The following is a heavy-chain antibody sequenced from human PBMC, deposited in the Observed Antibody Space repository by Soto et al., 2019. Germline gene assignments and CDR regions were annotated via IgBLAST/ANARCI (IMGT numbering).Heavy chain of an antibody. CDR2: IYWDDDK. CDR3: AHRRIGVSQWNYGDFDY. D-gene: IGHD6-19*01. J-gene: IGHJ4*02. CDR1: GFSLSPSGVG. Sequence: KESGPTLVKPTQTLTLTCTFSGFSLSPSGVGVGWVRQPPGKALEWLVFIYWDDDKRYSPSLRSRLTITKDTSKSQVVLTMTNVDPVDTATYFCAHRRIGVSQWNYGDFDYWGQGTLVTVSS. V-gene: IGHV2-5*02.